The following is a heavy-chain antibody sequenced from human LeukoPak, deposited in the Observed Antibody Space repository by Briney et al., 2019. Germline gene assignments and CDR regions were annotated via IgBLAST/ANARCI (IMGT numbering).Heavy chain of an antibody. V-gene: IGHV1-2*02. CDR1: GYTFTNHP. D-gene: IGHD5-12*01. Sequence: ASVKVSCKASGYTFTNHPMHWVRQAPGQGLEWMGWINPNSGVTKFAQRFQGRVTMTRDTSTSTAYLDLSSLRSDDTAVYYCATAVLYGGNDFDYWGQGTLVTVSS. CDR3: ATAVLYGGNDFDY. J-gene: IGHJ4*02. CDR2: INPNSGVT.